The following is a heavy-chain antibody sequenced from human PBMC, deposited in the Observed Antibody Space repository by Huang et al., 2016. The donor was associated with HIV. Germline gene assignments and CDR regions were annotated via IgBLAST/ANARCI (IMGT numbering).Heavy chain of an antibody. CDR3: VIMDDYFDY. J-gene: IGHJ4*02. D-gene: IGHD2-8*01. V-gene: IGHV3-9*01. CDR2: IGGNSGDI. Sequence: EVQLVESGGGLVQPGWSLRLSCAASGFAFSQYAVPWVLQSPGKGLEWVAGIGGNSGDIAYAASVRGRFVISRDNAKKSLYLKMNGLRFEDTALYFCVIMDDYFDYWGQGVLVGVSS. CDR1: GFAFSQYA.